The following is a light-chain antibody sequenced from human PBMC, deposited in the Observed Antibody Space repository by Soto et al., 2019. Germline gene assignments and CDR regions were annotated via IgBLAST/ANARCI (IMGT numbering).Light chain of an antibody. J-gene: IGKJ1*01. V-gene: IGKV3-20*01. CDR3: QQYGSSRT. CDR2: GAS. Sequence: EIVLTQSPGTLSLSPGERATLSCRASQSVSSSYLAWYQQKPGQAPRLLIHGASSRATGIPDRFSGSGSGTDFTFTISRLEPEDFAVYYCQQYGSSRTFGQGTKVEIK. CDR1: QSVSSSY.